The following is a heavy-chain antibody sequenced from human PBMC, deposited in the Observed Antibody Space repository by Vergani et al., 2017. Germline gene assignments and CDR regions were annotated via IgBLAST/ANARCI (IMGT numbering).Heavy chain of an antibody. V-gene: IGHV3-30-3*01. D-gene: IGHD2-2*02. CDR2: ISFDGTNE. CDR3: VRDRGLCAGGRCYTDSWDY. CDR1: GFALNRHA. Sequence: QVQLVESGGGVVQPGTSLRLSCVVSGFALNRHAMYWVRQAPGKGLEWVVGISFDGTNEYYPDLVKGRFTISRDIAKNTLSLQVICLRLEDTEVDHCVRDRGLCAGGRCYTDSWDYWGQGTPVTVSS. J-gene: IGHJ4*02.